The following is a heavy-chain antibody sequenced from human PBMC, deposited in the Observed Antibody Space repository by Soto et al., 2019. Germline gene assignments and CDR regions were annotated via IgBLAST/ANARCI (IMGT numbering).Heavy chain of an antibody. Sequence: QVQLQQGGAGLLKPSETLSLTWAVYGGSFSGYSWSWIRQPPGKGLEWSGEIRHSGSTNYTPSLKSRVTISVETSKNQFSLKLSSVTAADTAVYYCARTYGGNSFDSWGQGTMVTVSS. J-gene: IGHJ4*02. V-gene: IGHV4-34*01. CDR2: IRHSGST. CDR3: ARTYGGNSFDS. CDR1: GGSFSGYS. D-gene: IGHD2-21*02.